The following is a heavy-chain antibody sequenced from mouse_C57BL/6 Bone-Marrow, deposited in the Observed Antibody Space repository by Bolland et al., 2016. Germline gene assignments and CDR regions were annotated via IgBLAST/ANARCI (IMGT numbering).Heavy chain of an antibody. V-gene: IGHV1-18*01. J-gene: IGHJ4*01. Sequence: GGTIYNQKFKGKATLTVDKSSSTAYMELRSLTSEDTAVYYCASMGYGYPYAMDYWGQGTS. CDR3: ASMGYGYPYAMDY. CDR2: GGT. D-gene: IGHD2-2*01.